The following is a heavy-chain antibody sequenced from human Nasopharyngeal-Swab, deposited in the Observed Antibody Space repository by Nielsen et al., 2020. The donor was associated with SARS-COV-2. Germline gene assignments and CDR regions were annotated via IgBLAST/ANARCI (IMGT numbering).Heavy chain of an antibody. D-gene: IGHD3-3*01. CDR2: ISAYNGNT. V-gene: IGHV1-18*01. J-gene: IGHJ5*02. Sequence: ASVKVSCKASGYTFTSYGISWVRQAPGQGLEWMGWISAYNGNTNYAQKLQGRVTMTTDTSTSTAYMELRSLRSDDTAVYYCAREADYDFWSGPKSFDPWGQGTLVTVSS. CDR1: GYTFTSYG. CDR3: AREADYDFWSGPKSFDP.